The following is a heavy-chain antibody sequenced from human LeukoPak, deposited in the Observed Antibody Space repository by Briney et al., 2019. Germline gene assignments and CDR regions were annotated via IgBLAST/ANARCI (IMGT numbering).Heavy chain of an antibody. CDR3: ANPGRVSGSYNSFDY. J-gene: IGHJ4*02. Sequence: GGYLRLSCAASGLTFSSYVMSWVRQTPGKGLEWVSGISGSGDTTSYADSVKGRFTISRDNSKNTLYLQMTSLRAEDTAVYYCANPGRVSGSYNSFDYWGQGTLVTVSS. CDR2: ISGSGDTT. CDR1: GLTFSSYV. V-gene: IGHV3-23*01. D-gene: IGHD3-10*01.